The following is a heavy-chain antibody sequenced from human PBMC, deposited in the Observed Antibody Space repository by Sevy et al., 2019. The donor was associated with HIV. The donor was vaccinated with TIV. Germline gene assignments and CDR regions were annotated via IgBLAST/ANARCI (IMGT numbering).Heavy chain of an antibody. CDR1: GYTFTSYD. D-gene: IGHD3-16*02. J-gene: IGHJ5*02. V-gene: IGHV1-8*01. Sequence: ASVKVSCKASGYTFTSYDINWVRQATGQGLEWMGWMNPNSGNTGYAQKFQGRVTMTRNTSISTAYMELSSLGSEDTAVYYCARAPSFGDYDYVWGSYRTSFNWFDPWGQGTLVTVSS. CDR3: ARAPSFGDYDYVWGSYRTSFNWFDP. CDR2: MNPNSGNT.